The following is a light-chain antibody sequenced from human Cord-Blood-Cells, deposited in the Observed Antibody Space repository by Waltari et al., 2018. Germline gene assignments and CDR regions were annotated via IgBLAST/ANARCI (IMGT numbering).Light chain of an antibody. V-gene: IGLV3-21*04. Sequence: SYVLTQPPSVSEAPGPTARITCGGNNIGSKSVHWYQQKTGQAPVLVIYYDSDRPSGIPERFSGSNSGNTATLTISRVEAGDEADYYCQVWDSSSDHPGVFGGGTKLTVL. CDR1: NIGSKS. CDR2: YDS. CDR3: QVWDSSSDHPGV. J-gene: IGLJ3*02.